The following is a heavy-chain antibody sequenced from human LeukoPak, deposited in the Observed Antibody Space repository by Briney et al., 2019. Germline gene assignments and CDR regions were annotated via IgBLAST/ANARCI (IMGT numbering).Heavy chain of an antibody. Sequence: GRSLRLSCAASGFTFSSYDMHWVRQAPGKGLEWVAVISYDGSNKYYADSVKGRFTISRDNSKNTLYLQMNSLRAEDTAVYYCARKADYAYSPSRYYYYGMDVWGQGTTVTVSS. CDR1: GFTFSSYD. J-gene: IGHJ6*02. D-gene: IGHD2-21*01. V-gene: IGHV3-30*04. CDR3: ARKADYAYSPSRYYYYGMDV. CDR2: ISYDGSNK.